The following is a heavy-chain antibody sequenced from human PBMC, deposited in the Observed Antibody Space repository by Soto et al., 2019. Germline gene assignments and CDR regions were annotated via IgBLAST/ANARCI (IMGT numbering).Heavy chain of an antibody. D-gene: IGHD3-3*01. J-gene: IGHJ5*02. CDR2: IYSGGST. V-gene: IGHV3-66*01. CDR3: ARGSTTIFGVVIRGKNNWFDP. Sequence: GGSLRLSCAASGFTVSSNYMSWVRQAPGKGLEWVSVIYSGGSTYYAESVKGRFTISRDNSKNTLYLQMNSLRAEDTAVYYCARGSTTIFGVVIRGKNNWFDPWGQGTLVTVSS. CDR1: GFTVSSNY.